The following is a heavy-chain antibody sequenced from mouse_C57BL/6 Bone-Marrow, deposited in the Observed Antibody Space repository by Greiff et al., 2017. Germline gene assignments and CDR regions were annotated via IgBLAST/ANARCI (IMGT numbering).Heavy chain of an antibody. V-gene: IGHV7-3*01. Sequence: DVKLVQSGGGLVQPGASLSLSCAASGFTFTDYYMSWVRQPPGKALEWFGFIRHKANGYTTEYSASVKGRFTISRDNSQSILYLQMNALRAEDSATYYCARLITTVDYWGKGTTLTVSS. CDR2: IRHKANGYTT. D-gene: IGHD1-1*01. CDR1: GFTFTDYY. J-gene: IGHJ2*01. CDR3: ARLITTVDY.